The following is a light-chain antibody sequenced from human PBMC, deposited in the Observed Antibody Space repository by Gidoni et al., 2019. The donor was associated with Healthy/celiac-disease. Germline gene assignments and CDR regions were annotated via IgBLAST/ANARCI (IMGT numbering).Light chain of an antibody. V-gene: IGKV3-11*01. CDR1: QSVSSY. Sequence: IVLTQSPATLSLYPGERATLSCRASQSVSSYLAWYQQKPGKATRILISDASNRATGVPARFSGSGSGTAFTLTIGSLEPEDFAFCYCQQRSNWPPELPFGGGTKVEIK. J-gene: IGKJ4*01. CDR3: QQRSNWPPELP. CDR2: DAS.